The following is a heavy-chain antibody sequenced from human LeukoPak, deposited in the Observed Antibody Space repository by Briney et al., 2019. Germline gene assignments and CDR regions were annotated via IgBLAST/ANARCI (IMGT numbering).Heavy chain of an antibody. CDR3: ARSYSVSYYRY. CDR2: ISSSGSTV. Sequence: PGGSLRLSCAASGFSFSSYEMNWVRQAPGEGLEWVSYISSSGSTVYYADSVKGRFTISRDNAKNSLYLQMNSLRAEDTATYYCARSYSVSYYRYWGQGTLVTVSS. CDR1: GFSFSSYE. V-gene: IGHV3-48*03. D-gene: IGHD1-26*01. J-gene: IGHJ4*02.